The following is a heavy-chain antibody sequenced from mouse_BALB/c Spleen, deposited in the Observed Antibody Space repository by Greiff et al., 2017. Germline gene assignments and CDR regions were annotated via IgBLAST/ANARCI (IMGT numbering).Heavy chain of an antibody. D-gene: IGHD2-4*01. CDR3: ARGGNDYDGAMDD. J-gene: IGHJ4*01. CDR1: GYTFTSYW. V-gene: IGHV1-7*01. Sequence: VQLQQSGAELAKPGASVKMSCKASGYTFTSYWMHWVKQRPGQGLEWIGYINPSTGYTEYNQKFKDKATLTADKSSSTAYMQLSSLTSEDSAVYYCARGGNDYDGAMDDWGQGTSVTVSS. CDR2: INPSTGYT.